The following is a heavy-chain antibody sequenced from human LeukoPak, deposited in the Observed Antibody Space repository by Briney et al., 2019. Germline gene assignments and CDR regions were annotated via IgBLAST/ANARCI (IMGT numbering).Heavy chain of an antibody. CDR2: INSAGSST. V-gene: IGHV3-74*01. CDR3: ARVQVLGTYDWFDP. D-gene: IGHD4/OR15-4a*01. Sequence: GGSLRLSCAASGFTFSSYWMHWVRQAPGKGLVWVSRINSAGSSTSYADPVKGRFTISRDNAKNTAYLQMNSLRAEDTAIYYCARVQVLGTYDWFDPWGQGTLVTVSS. CDR1: GFTFSSYW. J-gene: IGHJ5*02.